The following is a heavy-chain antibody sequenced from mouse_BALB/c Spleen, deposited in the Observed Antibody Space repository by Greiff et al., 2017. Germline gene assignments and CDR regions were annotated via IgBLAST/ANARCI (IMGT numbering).Heavy chain of an antibody. CDR3: ARAPLRGYWYFDV. Sequence: LQQPGSELVRPGASVKLSCKASGYTFTSYWMHWVKQRHGQGLEWIGNIYPGSGSTNYDEKFKSKGTLTVDTSSSTAYMHLSSLTSEDSAVYYCARAPLRGYWYFDVWGAGTTVTVSS. J-gene: IGHJ1*01. V-gene: IGHV1S22*01. CDR2: IYPGSGST. D-gene: IGHD1-1*01. CDR1: GYTFTSYW.